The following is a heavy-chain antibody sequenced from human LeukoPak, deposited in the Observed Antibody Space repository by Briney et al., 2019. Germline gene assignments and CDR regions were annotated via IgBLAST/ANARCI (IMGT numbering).Heavy chain of an antibody. CDR2: IYHSGTT. V-gene: IGHV4-38-2*02. CDR1: GYSISSGYY. CDR3: ARHDYVWGSYRPPNWFDP. J-gene: IGHJ5*02. D-gene: IGHD3-16*02. Sequence: PSETLSLTCTVSGYSISSGYYWGWIRQPPGKGLEWIGSIYHSGTTYYNPSLKSRVTISVDTSKNQFSLKLGSVTAADTAVYYCARHDYVWGSYRPPNWFDPWGQGTLVTVSS.